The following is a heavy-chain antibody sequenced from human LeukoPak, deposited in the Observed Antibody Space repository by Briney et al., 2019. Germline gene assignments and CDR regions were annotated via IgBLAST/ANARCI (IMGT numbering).Heavy chain of an antibody. Sequence: ASVKVSCKAFGYTFTSYYVHWVRQAPGQGLEWMGWINPDSGDTKYAQKFQGRVTMTRDTSISTAYMEVSRLRFDDTAMYYCAREVGYLLGEYRLGFWGPGTLVTVSS. D-gene: IGHD3-10*01. CDR1: GYTFTSYY. V-gene: IGHV1-2*02. J-gene: IGHJ4*02. CDR3: AREVGYLLGEYRLGF. CDR2: INPDSGDT.